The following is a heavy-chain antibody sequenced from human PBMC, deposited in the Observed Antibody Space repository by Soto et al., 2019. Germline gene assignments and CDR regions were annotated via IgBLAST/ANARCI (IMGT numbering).Heavy chain of an antibody. Sequence: PGGSLRLSCAASGFIFRDWFMSWIRQAPGKGLEWISYISKDSGRATRYADSVKGRFTISRDNAKNSLYLQMNSLRAEDTAVYYCARDSSWFDPWGQGTLVTVSS. CDR1: GFIFRDWF. CDR2: ISKDSGRAT. D-gene: IGHD6-6*01. J-gene: IGHJ5*02. CDR3: ARDSSWFDP. V-gene: IGHV3-11*01.